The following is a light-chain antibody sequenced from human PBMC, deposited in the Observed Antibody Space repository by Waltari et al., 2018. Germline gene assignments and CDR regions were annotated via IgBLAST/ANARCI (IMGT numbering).Light chain of an antibody. J-gene: IGLJ2*01. CDR2: DVN. CDR1: SSDAGGDDS. CDR3: SSQSTKNGVI. V-gene: IGLV2-14*03. Sequence: QSALTQPASVSGSPGQSITSSCTGSSSDAGGDDSVSWYEDHPGQAPKVIIYDVNKRPSGVSDRFSGSKSGNTASLTISGLQAEDEATFYCSSQSTKNGVIFGGGTKVTVL.